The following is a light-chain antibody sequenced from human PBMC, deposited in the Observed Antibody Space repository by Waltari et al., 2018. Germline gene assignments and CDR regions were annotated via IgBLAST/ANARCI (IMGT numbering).Light chain of an antibody. Sequence: IVMTQSPATLSVSPGERATLSCRASQSVSSNLAWYQQKPGQAPRLLIYGAFIRATGIPARFSGSGSWTEFTLTISSVQSEDFAVYYCQQYNDWPPYTFGQGTKLEIK. CDR2: GAF. CDR3: QQYNDWPPYT. CDR1: QSVSSN. V-gene: IGKV3-15*01. J-gene: IGKJ2*01.